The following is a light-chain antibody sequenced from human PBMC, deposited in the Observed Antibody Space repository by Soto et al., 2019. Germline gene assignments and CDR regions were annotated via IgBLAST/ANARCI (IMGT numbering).Light chain of an antibody. CDR3: QQHNSYPYT. Sequence: DIQMTQSPSTLSASVGDRVTITCRASQSIGSWLAWYQQKPGKAPKLLIYDASSLESGVPSRFSGSGSGTEFNLTISSLQPDDFATYYCQQHNSYPYTFGQGTNLEI. V-gene: IGKV1-5*01. CDR2: DAS. CDR1: QSIGSW. J-gene: IGKJ2*01.